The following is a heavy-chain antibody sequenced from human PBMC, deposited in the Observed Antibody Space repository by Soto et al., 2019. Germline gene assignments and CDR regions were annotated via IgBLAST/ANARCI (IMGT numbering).Heavy chain of an antibody. CDR2: IIPMFGTP. CDR3: ARRYCSGGNCYPTHFDY. J-gene: IGHJ4*02. CDR1: GDTFSSYG. Sequence: QVQLVQSGAEVKKPGSSVKVSCKASGDTFSSYGISWVRQAPGQGLEWMGGIIPMFGTPNYAQRFQGRVTIAADELTSAAYMELSSLRYVDTAMYYCARRYCSGGNCYPTHFDYWGQGTLVTVSS. V-gene: IGHV1-69*12. D-gene: IGHD2-15*01.